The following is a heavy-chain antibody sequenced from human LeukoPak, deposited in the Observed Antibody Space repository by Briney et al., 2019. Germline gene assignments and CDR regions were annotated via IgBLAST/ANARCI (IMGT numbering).Heavy chain of an antibody. J-gene: IGHJ6*02. CDR1: GFTFDDYA. CDR2: ISGDGGST. Sequence: GGSLRLSCAASGFTFDDYAMNWVRQAPGKGLEWVSLISGDGGSTYYADSVKGRFTISRDNSKNSLYLQMNSLRTEDTALYYCAKDLGGSSSWYRYYGMDVWGQGTTVTVSS. D-gene: IGHD6-13*01. V-gene: IGHV3-43*02. CDR3: AKDLGGSSSWYRYYGMDV.